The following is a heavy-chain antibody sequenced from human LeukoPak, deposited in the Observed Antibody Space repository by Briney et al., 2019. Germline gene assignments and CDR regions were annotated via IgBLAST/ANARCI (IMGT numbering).Heavy chain of an antibody. CDR3: ASVSVGATEIDY. CDR1: GGSISSSSYY. D-gene: IGHD1-26*01. J-gene: IGHJ4*02. V-gene: IGHV4-39*01. CDR2: IYYNGST. Sequence: SETLSLTCTVSGGSISSSSYYWGWIRQPPGKGLEWIGSIYYNGSTYYNPSLKSRVTISVDTSKNQFSLKLSSVTAADTAVYYCASVSVGATEIDYWGQGTLVTVSS.